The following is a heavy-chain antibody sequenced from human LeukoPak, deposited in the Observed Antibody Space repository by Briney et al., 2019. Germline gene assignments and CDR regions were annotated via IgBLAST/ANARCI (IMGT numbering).Heavy chain of an antibody. D-gene: IGHD7-27*01. J-gene: IGHJ4*02. CDR3: ARGWGFGY. CDR1: GGSISSHY. V-gene: IGHV4-59*11. Sequence: PSETLSLTCTVSGGSISSHYWSWIRQPPGKGLEWIGYIYYSGSTNYNPSLKSRVTISVDTSKNQFSLKLSSVTAADTAVYYCARGWGFGYWGQGTLVTVSS. CDR2: IYYSGST.